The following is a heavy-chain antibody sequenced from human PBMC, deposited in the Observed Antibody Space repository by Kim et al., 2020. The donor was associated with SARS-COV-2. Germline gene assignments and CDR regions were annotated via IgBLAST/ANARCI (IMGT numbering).Heavy chain of an antibody. J-gene: IGHJ2*01. V-gene: IGHV3-74*01. CDR2: INTDGSSI. CDR3: AKVGVDRYFDT. D-gene: IGHD3-16*01. CDR1: GFTFSRTW. Sequence: GGSLRLSCAASGFTFSRTWMYWVRQAPGKGLVWISRINTDGSSITYADSVKGRFTISRDNAKNTLHLQMNTLTAEDTAVYYCAKVGVDRYFDTWGRGTLVTVSS.